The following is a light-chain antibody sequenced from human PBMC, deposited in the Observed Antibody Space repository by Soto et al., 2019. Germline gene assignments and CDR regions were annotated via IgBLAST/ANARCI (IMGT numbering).Light chain of an antibody. CDR1: SSDVGGYNF. Sequence: QSALTQPPSASGSPGQSVTISCTGTSSDVGGYNFVSWYQQHPGKAPKLMIYEVNRRPSGVPDRFSGSKSGNTASLTVSGLQAEDEADYYCSSYAGSTNLIFGGGTQLTVL. CDR2: EVN. V-gene: IGLV2-8*01. CDR3: SSYAGSTNLI. J-gene: IGLJ2*01.